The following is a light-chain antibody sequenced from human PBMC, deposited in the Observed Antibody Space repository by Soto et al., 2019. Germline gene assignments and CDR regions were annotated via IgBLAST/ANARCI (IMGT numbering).Light chain of an antibody. Sequence: QSVLTQPASVSGSPGQSITISCTGTSSDVGGYNYDSWYQQHPGKAPKLMIYDVSNRPSGVSNRFSGSKSGNTASLTISGLQAEDDADYVCSSYTSSTTPIVFGTGTKLTVL. J-gene: IGLJ1*01. V-gene: IGLV2-14*01. CDR3: SSYTSSTTPIV. CDR2: DVS. CDR1: SSDVGGYNY.